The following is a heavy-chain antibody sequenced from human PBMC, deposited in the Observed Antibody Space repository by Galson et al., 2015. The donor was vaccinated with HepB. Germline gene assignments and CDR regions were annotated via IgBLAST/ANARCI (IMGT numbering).Heavy chain of an antibody. J-gene: IGHJ6*02. CDR2: IIPIFGAA. CDR3: ARDTPSDDFWSGSWDRESYYYYYGMDV. V-gene: IGHV1-69*06. D-gene: IGHD3-3*01. Sequence: SVKVSCKASGGTFSSYAINWVRQAPGQGLEWMGGIIPIFGAANYAQKFQGRVTITADKSTSTAYMELSSLRSEDTAVYYCARDTPSDDFWSGSWDRESYYYYYGMDVWGQGTTVTVSS. CDR1: GGTFSSYA.